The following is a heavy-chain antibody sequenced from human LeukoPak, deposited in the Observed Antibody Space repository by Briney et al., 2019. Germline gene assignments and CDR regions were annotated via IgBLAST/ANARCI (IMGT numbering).Heavy chain of an antibody. Sequence: GRSLRLSCAASGFTFSSYWMSWVRQAPGKGLEWVANIKQDGSEKYYVDSVKGRFTISRDNAKNSLYLQMNSLRAEDTAVYYCARDGLIDSSGWYGYWGQGTLVTVSS. D-gene: IGHD6-19*01. J-gene: IGHJ4*02. V-gene: IGHV3-7*01. CDR2: IKQDGSEK. CDR1: GFTFSSYW. CDR3: ARDGLIDSSGWYGY.